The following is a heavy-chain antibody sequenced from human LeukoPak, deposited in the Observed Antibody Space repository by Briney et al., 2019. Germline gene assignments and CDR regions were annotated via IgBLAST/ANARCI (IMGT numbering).Heavy chain of an antibody. J-gene: IGHJ5*02. V-gene: IGHV1-69*05. CDR1: GGTFSSYA. CDR3: ATDLRYCSSTSCYGDPDNWFDT. D-gene: IGHD2-2*01. Sequence: SVKVSCKASGGTFSSYAISWVRQAPGQGLEWMGRIISIFGTANYAQKFQGRVTITTDESTSTAYMELSSLRSEDTAVYSYATDLRYCSSTSCYGDPDNWFDTWGQGTMVTVSS. CDR2: IISIFGTA.